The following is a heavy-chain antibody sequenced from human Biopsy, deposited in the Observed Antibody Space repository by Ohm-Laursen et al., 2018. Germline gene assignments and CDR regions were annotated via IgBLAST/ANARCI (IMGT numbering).Heavy chain of an antibody. Sequence: ASVKVSCKTSTGTFDSYGVTWVRQAPGQGLEWMGRIIPILRTTTYAPKFQGRVTFTTDKSSSTAYLELSSLTSEDTAMLYCAREAIGYQLPCDDWGQGTLVTVSS. CDR1: TGTFDSYG. V-gene: IGHV1-69*04. D-gene: IGHD2-15*01. J-gene: IGHJ4*02. CDR3: AREAIGYQLPCDD. CDR2: IIPILRTT.